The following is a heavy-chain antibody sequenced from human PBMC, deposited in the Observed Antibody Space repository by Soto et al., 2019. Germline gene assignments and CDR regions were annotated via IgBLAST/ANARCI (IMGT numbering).Heavy chain of an antibody. V-gene: IGHV3-23*01. CDR3: AKDLPLTYDSSGYFPPPDDAFDI. D-gene: IGHD3-22*01. Sequence: QPGGSLRLSCAASGFTFTNYVMSWVRQAPGKGLEWVSGISGSSDRTYYADSVKGRFTISRDNSRNTLSLQMNSLRAEDTAIYYCAKDLPLTYDSSGYFPPPDDAFDIWGQGTMVTVSS. CDR1: GFTFTNYV. CDR2: ISGSSDRT. J-gene: IGHJ3*02.